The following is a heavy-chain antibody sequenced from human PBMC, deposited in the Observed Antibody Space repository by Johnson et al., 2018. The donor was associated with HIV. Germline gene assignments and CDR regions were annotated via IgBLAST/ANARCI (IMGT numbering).Heavy chain of an antibody. J-gene: IGHJ3*02. D-gene: IGHD3-16*01. CDR2: IYTDDSI. V-gene: IGHV3-66*01. CDR1: GFDFKSYA. CDR3: AREGDYVWGPGKVSDI. Sequence: VQLVESGGGLVQPGGSLRISCAASGFDFKSYAMTWVRQAPGKGLEWVSVIYTDDSIYYADSVKGRFTISRDNSKNTLYLQMNSLRAEDTAVYYCAREGDYVWGPGKVSDIWGQGTMVTVSS.